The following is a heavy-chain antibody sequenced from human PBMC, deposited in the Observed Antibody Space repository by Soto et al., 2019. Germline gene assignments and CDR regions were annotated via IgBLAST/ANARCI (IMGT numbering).Heavy chain of an antibody. CDR2: ISYDGSNK. J-gene: IGHJ4*02. CDR3: ASDPRRGYSSGWAFDY. CDR1: GLTFSNYG. V-gene: IGHV3-30*03. D-gene: IGHD6-19*01. Sequence: QVQLVESGGGVVQPGRTLRLSCAASGLTFSNYGMHWVRQARGKGLEWVAMISYDGSNKYYADSVKGRFTISRDNSKNTLYLQMNSLRAEDTAVYYCASDPRRGYSSGWAFDYWGQGTLVTVSS.